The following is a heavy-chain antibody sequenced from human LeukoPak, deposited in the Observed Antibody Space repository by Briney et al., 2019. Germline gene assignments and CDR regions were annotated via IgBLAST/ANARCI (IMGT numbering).Heavy chain of an antibody. J-gene: IGHJ4*02. CDR2: IKRDGREK. CDR3: ARVCVSGWTECMDY. Sequence: PGGSLRLSCAASGFTFSRHWMTCVRQAPGKGLEWVANIKRDGREKNYVDSVKGRFSISRDNVENSLHLQMNSLRAEDTAVYYCARVCVSGWTECMDYWGQGTLVTVSS. D-gene: IGHD6-19*01. CDR1: GFTFSRHW. V-gene: IGHV3-7*01.